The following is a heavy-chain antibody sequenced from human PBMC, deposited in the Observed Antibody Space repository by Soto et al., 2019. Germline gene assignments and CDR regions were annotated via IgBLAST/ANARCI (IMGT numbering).Heavy chain of an antibody. V-gene: IGHV3-30-3*01. CDR3: AREPRITMIVAPPGAFDI. D-gene: IGHD3-22*01. J-gene: IGHJ3*02. CDR1: GFTFSSYA. CDR2: ISYDGSNK. Sequence: GESLKISCAASGFTFSSYAMHWVRQAPGKGLEWVAVISYDGSNKYYADSVKGRFTISRDNSKNTLYLQMNSLRAEDTAVYYCAREPRITMIVAPPGAFDIWGQGTMVTVSS.